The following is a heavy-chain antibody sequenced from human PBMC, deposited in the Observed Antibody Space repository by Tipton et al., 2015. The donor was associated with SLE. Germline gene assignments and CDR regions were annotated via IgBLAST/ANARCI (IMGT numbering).Heavy chain of an antibody. CDR2: ISSSGSTI. V-gene: IGHV3-48*03. D-gene: IGHD6-19*01. CDR3: ARAGGVAVAGTDY. CDR1: GFTFSSYE. Sequence: GSLRLSCAASGFTFSSYEMNWFRQAPGKGLEWVSYISSSGSTIYYADSVKGRFTISRDNAKNSLYLQMNSLRAEDTAVYYCARAGGVAVAGTDYWGQGTLVTVSP. J-gene: IGHJ4*02.